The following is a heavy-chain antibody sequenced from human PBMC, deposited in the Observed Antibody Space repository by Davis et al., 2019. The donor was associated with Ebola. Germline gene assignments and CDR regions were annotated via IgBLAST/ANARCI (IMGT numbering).Heavy chain of an antibody. CDR3: ARREQWLVQGYFDY. J-gene: IGHJ4*02. V-gene: IGHV5-51*01. Sequence: GESLKISCKDSGNSFNSHWIGWVRQMPGKGLEWMGIIYTGDSDTRYRPSFRGQVTISADKSIKTAFLQWSSLKASDTAMYYCARREQWLVQGYFDYWGQGTLVTVSS. CDR1: GNSFNSHW. CDR2: IYTGDSDT. D-gene: IGHD6-19*01.